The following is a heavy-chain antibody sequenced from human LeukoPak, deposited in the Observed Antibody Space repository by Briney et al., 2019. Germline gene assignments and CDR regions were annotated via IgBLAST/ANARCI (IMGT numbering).Heavy chain of an antibody. CDR3: ARDGDTMVRGPNWFDP. Sequence: SETLSLTCTVSGGSISSSSYYWGWIRQPPGKGLEWIGSIYYSGSTYYNPSLKSRVTVSVDTSKNQFSLKLSSVTAADTAVYYCARDGDTMVRGPNWFDPWGQGTLVTVSS. D-gene: IGHD3-10*01. J-gene: IGHJ5*02. V-gene: IGHV4-39*07. CDR2: IYYSGST. CDR1: GGSISSSSYY.